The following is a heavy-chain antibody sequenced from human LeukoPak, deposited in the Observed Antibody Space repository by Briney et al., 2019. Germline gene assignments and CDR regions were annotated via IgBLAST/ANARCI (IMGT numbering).Heavy chain of an antibody. CDR2: IYPGDSDT. Sequence: PGESLKISCKGSGYNFINNWIAWVRQMPGKGLEWMGIIYPGDSDTRYSPSFQGQVTISADKSISTAYLQWSSLKASDSAMYYCARLDIISSGAHFDYWGQGTLVTVSS. CDR3: ARLDIISSGAHFDY. D-gene: IGHD6-6*01. J-gene: IGHJ4*02. V-gene: IGHV5-51*01. CDR1: GYNFINNW.